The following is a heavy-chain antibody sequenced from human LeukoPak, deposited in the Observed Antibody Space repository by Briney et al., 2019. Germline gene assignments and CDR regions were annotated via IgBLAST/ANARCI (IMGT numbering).Heavy chain of an antibody. CDR3: ARDLEEEGYYYYGMDV. CDR1: GFTFSSYS. J-gene: IGHJ6*02. Sequence: PGGSLRLSCAASGFTFSSYSMNWVRQAPGKGLEWVSSISSSSSYIYYADSVKGRFTISRDNAKNSPYLQMNSLRAEDTAVYYCARDLEEEGYYYYGMDVWGQGTTVTVSS. CDR2: ISSSSSYI. V-gene: IGHV3-21*01. D-gene: IGHD1-1*01.